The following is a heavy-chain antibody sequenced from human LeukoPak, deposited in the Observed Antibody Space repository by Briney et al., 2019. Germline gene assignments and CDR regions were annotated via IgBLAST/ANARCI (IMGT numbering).Heavy chain of an antibody. D-gene: IGHD6-13*01. V-gene: IGHV4-59*12. CDR1: GGSISTFY. CDR3: ARSGIAAAGTIDY. CDR2: IYDSGST. Sequence: PSETLSLTCTVSGGSISTFYWSWIRQTPGKGLEWIGYIYDSGSTNYNPSLKNRVTISLDMSKNQFSLKLSSVTAADTAVYYCARSGIAAAGTIDYWGQGTLVTVSS. J-gene: IGHJ4*02.